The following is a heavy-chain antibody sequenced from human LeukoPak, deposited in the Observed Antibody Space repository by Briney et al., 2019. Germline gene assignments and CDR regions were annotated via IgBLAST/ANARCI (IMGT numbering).Heavy chain of an antibody. CDR2: ISYDGSNK. J-gene: IGHJ4*02. V-gene: IGHV3-30*18. Sequence: GGSLRLSCAASGLTFSSYGMHWVRQAPGKGLEWVAVISYDGSNKYYADSVKGRFTISRDNSKNTLYLQMNSLRAEDTAVYYCAKVPLKDPYDYWGQGTLVTVSS. CDR3: AKVPLKDPYDY. CDR1: GLTFSSYG.